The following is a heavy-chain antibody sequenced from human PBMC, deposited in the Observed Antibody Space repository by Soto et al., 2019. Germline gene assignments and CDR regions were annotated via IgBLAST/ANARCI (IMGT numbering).Heavy chain of an antibody. Sequence: QVQLVESGGGVVQPGRSLRLSCAASGFTFSSYAMHWVRQAPGKGLEWVAVISYDGSNKYYADSVKGRFTISRDNSKNTLHLQMNSLRAEDTSVYYCARDDGYFDPWGQGTLVTVSS. CDR1: GFTFSSYA. CDR3: ARDDGYFDP. CDR2: ISYDGSNK. D-gene: IGHD2-2*03. V-gene: IGHV3-30-3*01. J-gene: IGHJ5*02.